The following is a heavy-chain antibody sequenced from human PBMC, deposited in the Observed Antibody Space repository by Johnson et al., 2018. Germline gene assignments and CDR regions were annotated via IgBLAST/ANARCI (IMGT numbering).Heavy chain of an antibody. Sequence: QVQLQESGPGLVKPSETLSLTCTVSGGSISRYSWTWIRQPPGKGLEYIGSIDHSGVTDFNPSLTSRVSMSVDTSKIHFSLNLNSVTAADTAVYYCVRGRLGELEYWGQGTLVIVSS. CDR2: IDHSGVT. CDR3: VRGRLGELEY. D-gene: IGHD3-16*01. V-gene: IGHV4-4*07. J-gene: IGHJ4*02. CDR1: GGSISRYS.